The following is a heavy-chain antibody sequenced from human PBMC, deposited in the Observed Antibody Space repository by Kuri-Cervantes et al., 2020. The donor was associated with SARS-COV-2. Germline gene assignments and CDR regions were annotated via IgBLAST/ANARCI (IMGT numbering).Heavy chain of an antibody. CDR1: GYTFSDYY. Sequence: GESLKSSCAASGYTFSDYYMSWIRQAPGKGLEWVSYISSSGSTIYYADSVKGRLTISRDNAKNSLYLQMNSLRAEDTAVYYCARDRVYFDYWGQGTLVTVSS. CDR2: ISSSGSTI. J-gene: IGHJ4*02. V-gene: IGHV3-11*04. CDR3: ARDRVYFDY.